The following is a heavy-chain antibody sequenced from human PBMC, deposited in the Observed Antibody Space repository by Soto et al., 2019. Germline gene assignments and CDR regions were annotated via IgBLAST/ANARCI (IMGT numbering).Heavy chain of an antibody. J-gene: IGHJ4*02. D-gene: IGHD5-18*01. V-gene: IGHV4-59*01. CDR1: GGSISGSS. Sequence: QGHLQESGPGLVKPSETLSLTCTVSGGSISGSSWSWIRQPPGKGLEWIGYIYYTGTTNYNPSLKSRITMSIDTSKNQFSLDLSSVTAADTAVYYCARVSDTHMVLVNDHWGQGTLVTVSS. CDR2: IYYTGTT. CDR3: ARVSDTHMVLVNDH.